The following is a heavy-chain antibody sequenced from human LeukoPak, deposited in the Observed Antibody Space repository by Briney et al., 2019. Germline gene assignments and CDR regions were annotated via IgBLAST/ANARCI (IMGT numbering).Heavy chain of an antibody. Sequence: GGSLRLSCAASGFTFSSYAMSWVRQAPGEGLGWVSTVGGGGVTNYADSVKGRFTISRDNSMNTLSLRMNVLRAEDTAVYYCARDPGGTFDYWGQGALVTVSS. CDR3: ARDPGGTFDY. J-gene: IGHJ4*02. D-gene: IGHD2-8*02. CDR2: VGGGGVT. CDR1: GFTFSSYA. V-gene: IGHV3-23*01.